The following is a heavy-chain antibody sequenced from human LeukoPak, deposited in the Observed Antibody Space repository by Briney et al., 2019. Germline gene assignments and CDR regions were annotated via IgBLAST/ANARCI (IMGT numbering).Heavy chain of an antibody. V-gene: IGHV1-2*02. D-gene: IGHD3-22*01. J-gene: IGHJ6*01. CDR2: INPTSGGT. Sequence: ASVTVSCKASGYTFTDHYMHWVRQAPGQGPEWMGWINPTSGGTLYAQRFQGRVTMTRDTSISTAYMELNSLTSDDTAVYYCASVNTIAMESPLDVWGQGTTVTVSS. CDR3: ASVNTIAMESPLDV. CDR1: GYTFTDHY.